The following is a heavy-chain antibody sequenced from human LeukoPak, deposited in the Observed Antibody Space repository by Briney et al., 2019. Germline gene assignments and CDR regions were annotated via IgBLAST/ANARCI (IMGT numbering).Heavy chain of an antibody. J-gene: IGHJ5*02. CDR3: TRGNSSGWGTNWFDP. D-gene: IGHD6-19*01. V-gene: IGHV3-49*04. Sequence: GRSLRLSCTASGFTFGDYAMSWVRQAPGKGLEWVGFIRSKAYGGTTEYAASVKGRFTISRDDSKSIAYLQMNSLKTEDTAVYYCTRGNSSGWGTNWFDPWGQGTLVTVSS. CDR2: IRSKAYGGTT. CDR1: GFTFGDYA.